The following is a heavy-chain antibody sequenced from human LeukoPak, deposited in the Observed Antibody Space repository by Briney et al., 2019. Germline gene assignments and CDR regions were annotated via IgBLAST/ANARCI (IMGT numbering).Heavy chain of an antibody. Sequence: GGSLRLSCAASGFTFSSSWMHWVRRAPGKGLVWVSRVNSDGSVATYADSVKGRFTISRDNAKNTLYLQMNSLRAKDTAVYYCAGGRSGYYYTVDHWGQGTLVTVSP. CDR3: AGGRSGYYYTVDH. D-gene: IGHD3-22*01. CDR1: GFTFSSSW. CDR2: VNSDGSVA. V-gene: IGHV3-74*01. J-gene: IGHJ4*02.